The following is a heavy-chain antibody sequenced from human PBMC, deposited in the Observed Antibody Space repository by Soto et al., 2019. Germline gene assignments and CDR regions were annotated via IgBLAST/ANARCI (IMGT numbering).Heavy chain of an antibody. J-gene: IGHJ4*02. Sequence: GGSLRLSCAASGFTFSSYSMNWVRQAPGKGLEWVSYISSSSSTIYYADSVKGRFTISRDNSKNTLYLQMNSLRAEDTAVYYCVLDLVAGTTGDIDYWCQGILVNVAS. V-gene: IGHV3-48*01. CDR2: ISSSSSTI. D-gene: IGHD6-19*01. CDR3: VLDLVAGTTGDIDY. CDR1: GFTFSSYS.